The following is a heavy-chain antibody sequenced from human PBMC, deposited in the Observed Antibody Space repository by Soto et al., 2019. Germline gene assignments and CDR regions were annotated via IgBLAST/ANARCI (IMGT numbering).Heavy chain of an antibody. Sequence: GGALRLSCAAPGCTISNDKMNWVRQAPGKGLEWVGRINSKADVGATDYAAPVEGRSTNSRDDSKNTLYRQLNSLNSDDTAVYYCTALAMIEVHDDTWGQGTLVTVS. D-gene: IGHD3-16*01. CDR1: GCTISNDK. J-gene: IGHJ5*02. CDR3: TALAMIEVHDDT. CDR2: INSKADVGAT. V-gene: IGHV3-15*01.